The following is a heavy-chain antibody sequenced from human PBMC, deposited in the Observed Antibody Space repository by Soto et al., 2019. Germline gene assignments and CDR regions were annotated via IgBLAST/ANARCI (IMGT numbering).Heavy chain of an antibody. Sequence: EVQLLESGGGLVQPGGSLRLSCAASGFTFSSYAMSWVRQAPGKGLEWVSAISGSGGSTYHADSVKGRLTISRDNSKNTMYLQMNSLRAEHTALYYCTKEGPVAAAGTLYHCVCLGQGTLVTVSS. D-gene: IGHD6-13*01. J-gene: IGHJ4*02. CDR3: TKEGPVAAAGTLYHCVC. CDR1: GFTFSSYA. CDR2: ISGSGGST. V-gene: IGHV3-23*01.